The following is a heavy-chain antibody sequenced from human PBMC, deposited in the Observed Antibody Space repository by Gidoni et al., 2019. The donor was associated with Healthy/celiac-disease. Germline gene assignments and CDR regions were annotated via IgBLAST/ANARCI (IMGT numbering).Heavy chain of an antibody. Sequence: EVQLVESGGGLVKPGGSLRLSCAASGFPFSSYSMNWVRQAPGKGMEWVSSISSSSSYRYYADSVKGRFTISRDNAKNSLYLQMNSLRAEDTAVYYCARLTHDSSGYYYLKDIWGQGTMVTVSS. CDR2: ISSSSSYR. D-gene: IGHD3-22*01. CDR3: ARLTHDSSGYYYLKDI. CDR1: GFPFSSYS. V-gene: IGHV3-21*01. J-gene: IGHJ3*02.